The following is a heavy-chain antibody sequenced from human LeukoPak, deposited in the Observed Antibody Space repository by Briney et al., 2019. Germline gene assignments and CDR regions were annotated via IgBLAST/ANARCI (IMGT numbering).Heavy chain of an antibody. D-gene: IGHD1-26*01. Sequence: GGSLRLSCAASDFTFSTYWMSWVRQAPGKGLEWVANIKRDGSEKYYVDSVKGRFTVSRDNAKNSLYLQMNSLRAEDTGVYYCARDLAGSHSAFDYWGQGTLVTVSS. V-gene: IGHV3-7*01. CDR3: ARDLAGSHSAFDY. J-gene: IGHJ4*02. CDR2: IKRDGSEK. CDR1: DFTFSTYW.